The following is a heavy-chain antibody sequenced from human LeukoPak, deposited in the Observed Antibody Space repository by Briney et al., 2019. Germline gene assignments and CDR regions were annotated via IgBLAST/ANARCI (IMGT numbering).Heavy chain of an antibody. CDR3: ARPDYGGNSENYYFDY. V-gene: IGHV1-8*01. D-gene: IGHD4-23*01. CDR2: MNPNSGNT. CDR1: GYTFTSYG. Sequence: GASVKVSCKASGYTFTSYGISWVRQATGQGLEWMGWMNPNSGNTGYAQKFQGRVTMTRNTSISTAYMELSSLRSEDTAVYYCARPDYGGNSENYYFDYWGQGTLVTVSS. J-gene: IGHJ4*02.